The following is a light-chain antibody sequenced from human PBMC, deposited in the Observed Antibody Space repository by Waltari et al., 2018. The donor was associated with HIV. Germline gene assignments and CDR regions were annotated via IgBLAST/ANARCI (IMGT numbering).Light chain of an antibody. Sequence: EIVLTQSPGTLSLSPGERATLSCRASQSVSSSYLAWYQQKPGQAPRLLIYGASSWATGIPDRFSGSGSGTDFTLTISRLEPEDFAVYYCQQYGSWTFGQGTKVEIK. J-gene: IGKJ1*01. V-gene: IGKV3-20*01. CDR1: QSVSSSY. CDR3: QQYGSWT. CDR2: GAS.